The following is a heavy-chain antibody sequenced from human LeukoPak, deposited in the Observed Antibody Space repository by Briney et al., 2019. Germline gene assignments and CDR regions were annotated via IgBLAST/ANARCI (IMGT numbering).Heavy chain of an antibody. CDR2: IYYSGST. CDR1: GGSISSSSYY. Sequence: SETLSLTCTVSGGSISSSSYYWGWIRQPPGKGLEWIGSIYYSGSTYYNPSLKSRVTISVDKSKNQFSLKLSSVTAADTAVYYWGGIYECWCSFSFDHWGQGTLGTVSP. J-gene: IGHJ4*02. D-gene: IGHD3/OR15-3a*01. CDR3: GGIYECWCSFSFDH. V-gene: IGHV4-39*07.